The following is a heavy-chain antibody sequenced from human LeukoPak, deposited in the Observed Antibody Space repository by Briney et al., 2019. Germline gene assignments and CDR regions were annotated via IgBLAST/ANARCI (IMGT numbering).Heavy chain of an antibody. V-gene: IGHV1-2*02. Sequence: SXXTFTGXYMXXVRQAPGQGREXXGGXNPNSGGTNYAQNFQGSVTMTSDTSISTAYMELSRLRSDDTAVYYCARAHPYTYNWNWGDYWGQGTLVTVSS. D-gene: IGHD1-7*01. J-gene: IGHJ4*02. CDR1: XXTFTGXY. CDR2: XNPNSGGT. CDR3: ARAHPYTYNWNWGDY.